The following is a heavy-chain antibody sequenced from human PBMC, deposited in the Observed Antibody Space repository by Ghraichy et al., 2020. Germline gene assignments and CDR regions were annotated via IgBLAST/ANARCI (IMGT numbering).Heavy chain of an antibody. CDR1: GFTFSSYG. D-gene: IGHD3-10*01. CDR2: IRYDGSNK. CDR3: AKDRGYGSGSYYRY. V-gene: IGHV3-30*02. J-gene: IGHJ4*02. Sequence: GGSLRLSCAASGFTFSSYGMHWVRQAPGKGLEWVAFIRYDGSNKYYADSVKGRFTISRDNSKNTLYLQMNSLRAEDTAVYYCAKDRGYGSGSYYRYWGQGTLVTVSS.